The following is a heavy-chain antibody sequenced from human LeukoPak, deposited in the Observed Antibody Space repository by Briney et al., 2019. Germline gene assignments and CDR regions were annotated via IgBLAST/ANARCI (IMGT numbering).Heavy chain of an antibody. CDR3: AKYGDYWGDY. CDR1: GFTFSNYA. V-gene: IGHV3-23*01. J-gene: IGHJ4*02. D-gene: IGHD4-17*01. Sequence: PGGSLILSCAASGFTFSNYAMSWVRQAPGKGLQWVSTISGSGGSTYYADSVKGRFTISRDNSKNTLYLQMNSLRAEGTAIYYCAKYGDYWGDYWGQGTLVTVSS. CDR2: ISGSGGST.